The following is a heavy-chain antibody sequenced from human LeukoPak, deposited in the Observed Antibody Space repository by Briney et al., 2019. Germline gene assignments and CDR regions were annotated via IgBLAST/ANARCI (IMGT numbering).Heavy chain of an antibody. CDR1: GFTFSSYE. CDR3: ARDLGSSNDY. Sequence: GGSLRLSCAASGFTFSSYEMNWVRQAPGKGLEWVSVIYSGGSTYYADSVKGRFTISRDNSKNTLYLQMNSLRAEDTAVYYCARDLGSSNDYWGQGTLVTVSS. J-gene: IGHJ4*02. CDR2: IYSGGST. D-gene: IGHD6-13*01. V-gene: IGHV3-66*01.